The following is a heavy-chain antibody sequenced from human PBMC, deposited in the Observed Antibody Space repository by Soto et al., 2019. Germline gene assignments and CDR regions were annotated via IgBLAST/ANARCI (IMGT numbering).Heavy chain of an antibody. CDR1: GGSISSGGYY. D-gene: IGHD3-9*01. CDR3: ARLEGLATISYYFDF. J-gene: IGHJ4*02. Sequence: SETLSLTCTVSGGSISSGGYYWSWIRQHPGKGLEWIGYIYYSGSTYYNPSLKSRVTISVDTSKNQFSLKLSSVTAADSAVYFCARLEGLATISYYFDFWGQGTLVTVSS. CDR2: IYYSGST. V-gene: IGHV4-31*03.